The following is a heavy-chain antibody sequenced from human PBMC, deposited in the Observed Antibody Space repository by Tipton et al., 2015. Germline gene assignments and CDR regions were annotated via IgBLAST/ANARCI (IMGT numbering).Heavy chain of an antibody. J-gene: IGHJ6*02. CDR1: GDSMTTYY. V-gene: IGHV4-4*07. CDR3: ARGVYYDLDV. Sequence: TLSLTCTVSGDSMTTYYWTWIRQPAGKGLEWIGRIHGSGPTNYNPSLKSRVSMSVDTSKNEFSLRLVSVTAADTAVYYCARGVYYDLDVWGQGTTVTVAS. CDR2: IHGSGPT.